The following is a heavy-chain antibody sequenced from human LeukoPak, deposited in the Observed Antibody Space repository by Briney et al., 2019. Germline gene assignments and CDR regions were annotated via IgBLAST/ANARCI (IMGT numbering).Heavy chain of an antibody. D-gene: IGHD6-13*01. CDR1: GGSISSYY. J-gene: IGHJ4*02. V-gene: IGHV4-59*01. Sequence: SETLSLTCTVSGGSISSYYWSWIRQPPGKGLEWIAYIYHSGITNYNPSLKSRVTISVDTSKNQFSLKLSSVTAADTAVYYCARDQGKAAAGPFDYWGQGTLVTVSS. CDR3: ARDQGKAAAGPFDY. CDR2: IYHSGIT.